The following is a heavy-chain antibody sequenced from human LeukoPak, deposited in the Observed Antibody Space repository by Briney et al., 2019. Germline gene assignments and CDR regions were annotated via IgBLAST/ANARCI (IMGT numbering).Heavy chain of an antibody. CDR2: ISSSSDYI. D-gene: IGHD2/OR15-2a*01. CDR1: EFTFSSYN. J-gene: IGHJ5*02. Sequence: GGSLRLSCAASEFTFSSYNMNWVRQAPGKGLEWVSSISSSSDYIYYADSVKGRFTISRDDAKNSLYLQMKSLRAEDTAVYYCARGKTSQNIVTRKTYNWFDPWGQGTLVTVSS. V-gene: IGHV3-21*01. CDR3: ARGKTSQNIVTRKTYNWFDP.